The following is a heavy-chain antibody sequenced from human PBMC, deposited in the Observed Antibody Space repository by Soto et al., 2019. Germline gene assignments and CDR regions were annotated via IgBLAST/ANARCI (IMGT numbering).Heavy chain of an antibody. CDR1: GFSLSNARMG. CDR2: IFSNDEK. V-gene: IGHV2-26*01. D-gene: IGHD2-15*01. J-gene: IGHJ3*02. CDR3: ARICCTVKSAALDI. Sequence: QVTLKESGPVLVKPTETLTLTCTVSGFSLSNARMGVSWIRQPPGKALEWLAHIFSNDEKSYSTSLKSRLTLSKDTSKSQVVLNMTNIDPVDTASYYCARICCTVKSAALDIWGQGTMVTVSS.